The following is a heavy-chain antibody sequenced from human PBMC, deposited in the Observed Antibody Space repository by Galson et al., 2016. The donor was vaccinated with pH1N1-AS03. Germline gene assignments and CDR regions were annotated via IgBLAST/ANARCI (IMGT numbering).Heavy chain of an antibody. J-gene: IGHJ4*02. CDR2: IFHSGST. V-gene: IGHV4-31*01. Sequence: LSLTCTVSGGSISSGGYYWNWIRQHPGKGLEWIGYIFHSGSTYYNPSLESLVSISVDTCKNQFSLKLKSVTAADTAVYYCARQDSGAYYLDSWGPGTLVTVSS. CDR1: GGSISSGGYY. D-gene: IGHD1-26*01. CDR3: ARQDSGAYYLDS.